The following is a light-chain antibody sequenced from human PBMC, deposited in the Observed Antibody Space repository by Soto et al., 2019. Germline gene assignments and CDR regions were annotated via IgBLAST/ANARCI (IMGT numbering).Light chain of an antibody. V-gene: IGKV3-20*01. Sequence: EIVLTQSPGTLSLSPGERATLSCRASQSVSSSYLAWYQQKPGQAPRLLIYGASSRATGIPDRFSGSGSGTGFTLTISRLEPEYFAVYYCQQYGSSPPGLTFGGGTKVEIK. CDR1: QSVSSSY. CDR2: GAS. CDR3: QQYGSSPPGLT. J-gene: IGKJ4*01.